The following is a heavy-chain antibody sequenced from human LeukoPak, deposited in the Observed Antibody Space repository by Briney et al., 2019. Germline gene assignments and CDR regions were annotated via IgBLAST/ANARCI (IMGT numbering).Heavy chain of an antibody. Sequence: ASVKVSCKASGGTFSSYAISWVRQAPGQGLEWMGRIIPIFGTANYAQKFQGRVTITTDESTSTAYMELSSLRPEDTAVYYCASYDSSGYYKLGPFDYWGQGTLVTVSS. J-gene: IGHJ4*02. CDR1: GGTFSSYA. D-gene: IGHD3-22*01. V-gene: IGHV1-69*05. CDR2: IIPIFGTA. CDR3: ASYDSSGYYKLGPFDY.